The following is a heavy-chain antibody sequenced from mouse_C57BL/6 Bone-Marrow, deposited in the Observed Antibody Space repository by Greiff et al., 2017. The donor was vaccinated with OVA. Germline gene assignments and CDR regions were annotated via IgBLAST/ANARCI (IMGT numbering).Heavy chain of an antibody. CDR1: GYAFSSSW. CDR3: ARVTAQATWFAY. CDR2: IYPGDGDT. J-gene: IGHJ3*01. V-gene: IGHV1-82*01. D-gene: IGHD3-2*02. Sequence: VQLQQSGPELVKPGASVKISCKASGYAFSSSWMNWVKQRPGKGLEWIGRIYPGDGDTNYNGKFKGKATLTADKSSSTAYMQLSSLTSEDSAVYFCARVTAQATWFAYWGQGTLVTVSA.